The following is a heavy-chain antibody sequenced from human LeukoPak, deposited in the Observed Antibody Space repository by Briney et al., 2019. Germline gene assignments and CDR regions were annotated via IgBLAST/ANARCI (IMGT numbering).Heavy chain of an antibody. CDR1: GYTFTSYY. V-gene: IGHV1-46*01. Sequence: ASVKVSCKASGYTFTSYYMHWVRQAPGQGLEWMGIINPSGGSTSYAQKFQGRVTTTRDTSTSTVYMELSSLRSEDTAVYYCARVQSVGAVLKNAFDIWGQGTMVTVSS. CDR2: INPSGGST. J-gene: IGHJ3*02. CDR3: ARVQSVGAVLKNAFDI. D-gene: IGHD1-26*01.